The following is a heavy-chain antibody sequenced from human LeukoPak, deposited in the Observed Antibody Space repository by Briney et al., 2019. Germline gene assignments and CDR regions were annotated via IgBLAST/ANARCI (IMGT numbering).Heavy chain of an antibody. V-gene: IGHV4-34*01. CDR1: GGSFSGYY. Sequence: SETLSLTCAVYGGSFSGYYWSWIRQPPGKGLEWIGEINHSGSTNYNPSLKSRVTISVDTSKNQFSLKLSSVTAADTAVYYCARRQYQLLGEDAFDIWGQGTMVTVSS. CDR2: INHSGST. J-gene: IGHJ3*02. CDR3: ARRQYQLLGEDAFDI. D-gene: IGHD2-2*01.